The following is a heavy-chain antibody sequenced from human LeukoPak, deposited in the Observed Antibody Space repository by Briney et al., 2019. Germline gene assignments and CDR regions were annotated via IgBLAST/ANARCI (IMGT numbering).Heavy chain of an antibody. CDR1: GASISSSDSY. J-gene: IGHJ6*02. V-gene: IGHV4-39*01. CDR3: ARHVQDLGIKV. Sequence: SETLSLTCTVSGASISSSDSYWSWIRQPPGKGLEWIGSIYRRGSTSHNPSLKSRVTVSEDMSKNHFSLRLSSVTAADTAVYYCARHVQDLGIKVWGQGTTVTVSS. CDR2: IYRRGST.